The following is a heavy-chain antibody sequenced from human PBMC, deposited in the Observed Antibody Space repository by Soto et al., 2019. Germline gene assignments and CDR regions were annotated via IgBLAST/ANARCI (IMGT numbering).Heavy chain of an antibody. D-gene: IGHD2-15*01. CDR1: GFTFSSYA. CDR3: ARDPYCSGGSCYQDWFDP. J-gene: IGHJ5*02. CDR2: ISYDGSNK. V-gene: IGHV3-30-3*01. Sequence: GGSLRLSSAASGFTFSSYAMHWVRQAPGKGLEWVAVISYDGSNKYYADSVKGRFTISRDNSKNTLYLQMNSLRAEDTAVYYCARDPYCSGGSCYQDWFDPWGQGTLVTVSS.